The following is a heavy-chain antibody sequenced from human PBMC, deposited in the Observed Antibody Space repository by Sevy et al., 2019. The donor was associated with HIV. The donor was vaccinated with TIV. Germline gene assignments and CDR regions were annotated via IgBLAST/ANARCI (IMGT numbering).Heavy chain of an antibody. CDR2: FDPEDDET. D-gene: IGHD3-22*01. V-gene: IGHV1-24*01. Sequence: ASVKVSCKVSGYTLTELSMHWVRQVPGKGLEWMGSFDPEDDETIYAQKFHGRVTMTEDTSTDTAYMELSSLRSEDTAVYYCATTKDYYENSGDPFDYWGQGTLVTVSS. J-gene: IGHJ4*02. CDR1: GYTLTELS. CDR3: ATTKDYYENSGDPFDY.